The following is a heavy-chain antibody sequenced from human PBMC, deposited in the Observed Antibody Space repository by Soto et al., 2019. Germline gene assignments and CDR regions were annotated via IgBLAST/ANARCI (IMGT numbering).Heavy chain of an antibody. D-gene: IGHD3-10*01. Sequence: ASVKVSCKASGYTFTSYAMHWVRQAPGQRLEWMGGIIPIFDTANYAQKFQGRVTITADESTSTAYMELSSLRSEDTAVYYCARVKGLLWFGVYGMDVWGQGTTVTVSS. CDR2: IIPIFDTA. V-gene: IGHV1-69*13. CDR3: ARVKGLLWFGVYGMDV. CDR1: GYTFTSYA. J-gene: IGHJ6*02.